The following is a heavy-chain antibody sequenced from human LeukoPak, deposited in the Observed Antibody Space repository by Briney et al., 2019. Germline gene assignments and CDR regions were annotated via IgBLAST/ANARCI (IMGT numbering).Heavy chain of an antibody. D-gene: IGHD2-2*01. J-gene: IGHJ3*02. CDR3: ASYPPLRYCSSTSCFDAFDI. Sequence: SVKVSCKASGGTFSSYAISWVRQAPGQGLEWMGGIIPIFGTANYAQKFQGRVTITTDESTSTAYMELSSLRSEDTVVYYCASYPPLRYCSSTSCFDAFDIWGQGTMVTVSS. V-gene: IGHV1-69*05. CDR2: IIPIFGTA. CDR1: GGTFSSYA.